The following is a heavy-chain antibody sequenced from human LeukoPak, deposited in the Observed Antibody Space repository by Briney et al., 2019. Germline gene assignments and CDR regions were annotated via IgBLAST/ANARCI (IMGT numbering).Heavy chain of an antibody. Sequence: PSETLSLTCTVSGGSISNYYWSWIRQPAGKGLEWIGRIYSSGSTDYNPSLKSRVTISVDTSKNQFSLKLSSVTAADTAVYYCAREITIFGVVIWGQGTLVTVSS. V-gene: IGHV4-4*07. J-gene: IGHJ4*02. D-gene: IGHD3-3*01. CDR2: IYSSGST. CDR3: AREITIFGVVI. CDR1: GGSISNYY.